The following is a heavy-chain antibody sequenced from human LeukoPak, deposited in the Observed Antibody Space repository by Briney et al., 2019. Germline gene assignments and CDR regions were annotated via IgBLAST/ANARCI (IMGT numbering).Heavy chain of an antibody. Sequence: GASVKGSCKASGYTFTSYYMHWVRQAPGQGLEWMGIINPSGGSTSYAQKFQGRVTMTRVTSTSTVYMELSSLRSEDTAVYYCARGGKAFEYSSSRKPYYYYYMDVWGKGTTVTVSS. CDR2: INPSGGST. CDR3: ARGGKAFEYSSSRKPYYYYYMDV. V-gene: IGHV1-46*01. CDR1: GYTFTSYY. D-gene: IGHD6-6*01. J-gene: IGHJ6*03.